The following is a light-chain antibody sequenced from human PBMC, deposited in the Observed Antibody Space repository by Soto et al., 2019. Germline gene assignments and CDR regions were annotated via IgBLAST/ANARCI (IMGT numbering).Light chain of an antibody. CDR1: QTIISY. J-gene: IGKJ1*01. V-gene: IGKV1-39*01. Sequence: DIQMTQSPSSLSASVGDRVTITCRASQTIISYLNWYQQKPGNAPKVLIYAASSLRSGVPSRFSGSGSGTDFTLTISSLQPEDLTTYYCQQSHTWMFGQGTKVELK. CDR3: QQSHTWM. CDR2: AAS.